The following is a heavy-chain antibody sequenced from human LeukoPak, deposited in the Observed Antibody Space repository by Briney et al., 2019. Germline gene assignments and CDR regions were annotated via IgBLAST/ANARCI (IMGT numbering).Heavy chain of an antibody. V-gene: IGHV3-7*03. CDR3: AKEGRSLQTY. J-gene: IGHJ4*02. CDR1: GFMFSSNW. Sequence: GGSLRLSCAAPGFMFSSNWMSWVRLAPGKGLEWVANIKEDGTETYYVDSVKGRFTISRDNAKNSLYLQMNSLRVEDTAVYYCAKEGRSLQTYWGQGTLVTVSS. D-gene: IGHD5-24*01. CDR2: IKEDGTET.